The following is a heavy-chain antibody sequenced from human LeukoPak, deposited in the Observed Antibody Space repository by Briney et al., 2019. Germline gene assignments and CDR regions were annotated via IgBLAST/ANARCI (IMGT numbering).Heavy chain of an antibody. J-gene: IGHJ4*02. V-gene: IGHV3-23*01. CDR2: ISGSGGST. CDR3: AKGSSITMIVIEKKYYFDY. CDR1: GFTFSSYA. Sequence: QPGGSLRLSCAASGFTFSSYAMSWVRQAPGKGLEWVSAISGSGGSTYYADSVKGRFTISRDNSKNTLYLQMNSLRAEDTAVYYCAKGSSITMIVIEKKYYFDYWGQGTLVTVSS. D-gene: IGHD3-22*01.